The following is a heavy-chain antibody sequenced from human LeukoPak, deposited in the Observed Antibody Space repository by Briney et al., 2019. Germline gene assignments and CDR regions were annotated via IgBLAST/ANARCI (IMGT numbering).Heavy chain of an antibody. V-gene: IGHV1-8*01. Sequence: ASVKVSCKASGYTFTSYDINWVRQATGQGLEWMGWMNPNSGNTGYAQKFRGRVTMTRNTSISTAYMELSSLRSEGTAVYYCARGVVPAAMMAGAYYYYYYMDVWGKGTTVTVSS. CDR1: GYTFTSYD. D-gene: IGHD2-2*01. J-gene: IGHJ6*03. CDR2: MNPNSGNT. CDR3: ARGVVPAAMMAGAYYYYYYMDV.